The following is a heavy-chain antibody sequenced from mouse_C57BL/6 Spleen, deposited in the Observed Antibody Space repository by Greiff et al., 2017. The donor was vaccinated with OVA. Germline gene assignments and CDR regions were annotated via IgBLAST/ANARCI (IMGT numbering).Heavy chain of an antibody. J-gene: IGHJ3*01. Sequence: QVQLKESGPGLVQPSQSLSITCTVSGFSLTSYGVHWVRQSPGKGLEWLGVIWSGGSTDYNAAFISRLSISKDNSKSQVFFKMNSLQADDTAIYYCGSERVPFGCAWFAYWGQGTLVTVSA. CDR2: IWSGGST. CDR1: GFSLTSYG. CDR3: GSERVPFGCAWFAY. D-gene: IGHD3-3*01. V-gene: IGHV2-2*01.